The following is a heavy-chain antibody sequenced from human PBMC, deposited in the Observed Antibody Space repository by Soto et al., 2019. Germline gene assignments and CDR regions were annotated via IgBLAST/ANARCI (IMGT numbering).Heavy chain of an antibody. V-gene: IGHV1-8*02. CDR3: GRGPSPRAPAGGTPYYYAMDV. Sequence: QVQLVQSGAEAKQSGASVKVSCKASGYDFTAYDINRVRQASGQGLEWMGWMNPINGATGTARRFQGRVSLSRNTATGTAYLELTSLRSDDTAVYYCGRGPSPRAPAGGTPYYYAMDVWGQGTTVTVSS. CDR1: GYDFTAYD. D-gene: IGHD6-13*01. J-gene: IGHJ6*02. CDR2: MNPINGAT.